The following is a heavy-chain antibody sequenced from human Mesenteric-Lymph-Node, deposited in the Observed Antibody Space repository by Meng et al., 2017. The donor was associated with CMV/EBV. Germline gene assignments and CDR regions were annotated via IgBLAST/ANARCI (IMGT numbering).Heavy chain of an antibody. CDR1: GGTFSSYA. D-gene: IGHD3-22*01. V-gene: IGHV1-69*05. J-gene: IGHJ4*02. Sequence: GGTFSSYAINWVRQAPGQGLEWMGGIIPIFGTANYAQKFQGRVTITTDESTSTAYMELSSLRSEDTAVYYCARGDDSSGYYSFGIDYWGQGTLVTVSS. CDR3: ARGDDSSGYYSFGIDY. CDR2: IIPIFGTA.